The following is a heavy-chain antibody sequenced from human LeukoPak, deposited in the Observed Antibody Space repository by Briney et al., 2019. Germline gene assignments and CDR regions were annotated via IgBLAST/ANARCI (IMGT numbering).Heavy chain of an antibody. CDR3: ARARNWNYYFDY. D-gene: IGHD1-7*01. CDR2: IYSGGST. CDR1: GFTVSSNY. Sequence: PGGSLRPSCAASGFTVSSNYMSWVRQAPGKGLEWVSVIYSGGSTYYADSVKGRFTISRDNSKNTLYLQTNSLRAEDTAVYYCARARNWNYYFDYWGQGTLVTVSS. J-gene: IGHJ4*02. V-gene: IGHV3-53*01.